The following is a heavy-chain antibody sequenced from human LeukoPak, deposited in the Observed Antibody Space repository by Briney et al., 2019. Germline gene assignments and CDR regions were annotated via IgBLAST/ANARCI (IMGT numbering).Heavy chain of an antibody. D-gene: IGHD2-15*01. CDR1: GYSFTDYY. CDR3: VRAGPAAPLDY. J-gene: IGHJ4*02. CDR2: INPKSGAT. V-gene: IGHV1-2*02. Sequence: VASVKVSCKASGYSFTDYYIHWVRQAPGQGVEWMGWINPKSGATDYSQKFQGRVTLTRDTSIAAAYMELSNLRSDDTAVYYCVRAGPAAPLDYWGQGTLVTVSP.